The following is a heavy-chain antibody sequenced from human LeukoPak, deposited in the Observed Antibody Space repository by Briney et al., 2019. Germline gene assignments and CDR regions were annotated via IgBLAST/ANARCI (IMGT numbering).Heavy chain of an antibody. J-gene: IGHJ4*02. CDR2: ISAYNGNT. D-gene: IGHD6-13*01. CDR3: ARDRGHPTIAALPFDY. CDR1: GYTFTSYG. V-gene: IGHV1-18*01. Sequence: GASVKVSCKASGYTFTSYGTSWVRQAPGQGLEWMGWISAYNGNTNYAQKLQGRVTMTTDTSTSTAYMELRSLRSDDTAVYYCARDRGHPTIAALPFDYWGQGALVTVSS.